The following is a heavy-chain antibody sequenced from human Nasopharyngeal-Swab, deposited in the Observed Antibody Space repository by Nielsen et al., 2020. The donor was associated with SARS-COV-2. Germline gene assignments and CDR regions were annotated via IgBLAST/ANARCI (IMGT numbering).Heavy chain of an antibody. CDR3: VSGARQQLVRGGGDY. V-gene: IGHV1-58*01. Sequence: SVQVSCKASGFTFTSSAVQWVRQARAQRLEWIGWIVVGSGNTNYAQKFQERVTITSDMSISTAYMELSSLRSEDTAVYYCVSGARQQLVRGGGDYWGQGTLVTVSS. CDR1: GFTFTSSA. D-gene: IGHD6-13*01. CDR2: IVVGSGNT. J-gene: IGHJ4*02.